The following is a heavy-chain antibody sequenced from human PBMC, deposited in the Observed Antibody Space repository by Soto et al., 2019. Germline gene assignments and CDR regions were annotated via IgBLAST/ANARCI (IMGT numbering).Heavy chain of an antibody. CDR2: IYYSGTT. CDR3: ASAASPYFDLLSAFHP. V-gene: IGHV4-61*01. Sequence: SETLSLTCTVSGGPLSSGSYYWSWIRQSPGQGLEWIGYIYYSGTTKYNPSLKSRVSISVDTSKNQFSLRLTSLSAADTAVYYCASAASPYFDLLSAFHPWGEGTLVTVSA. CDR1: GGPLSSGSYY. D-gene: IGHD3-9*01. J-gene: IGHJ5*02.